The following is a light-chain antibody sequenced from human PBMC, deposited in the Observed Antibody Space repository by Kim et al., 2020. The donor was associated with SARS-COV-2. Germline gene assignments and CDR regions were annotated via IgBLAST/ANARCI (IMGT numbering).Light chain of an antibody. V-gene: IGLV2-8*01. CDR3: SSYAGNNSLV. CDR1: SSDVGGYNY. J-gene: IGLJ3*02. Sequence: QSALTQPPSASGSPGQSVTISCTGTSSDVGGYNYVSWYQQHPGKAPKLMIYEVSKRPSGVPNRLSGSKSGNTAALTFSGIQAEDEADYYCSSYAGNNSLVFGGGTQMTVL. CDR2: EVS.